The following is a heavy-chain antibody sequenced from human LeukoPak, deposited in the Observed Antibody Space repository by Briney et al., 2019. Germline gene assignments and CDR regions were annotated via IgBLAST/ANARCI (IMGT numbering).Heavy chain of an antibody. CDR3: ARADCSSTSCYLSGGFDP. J-gene: IGHJ5*02. D-gene: IGHD2-2*01. CDR1: GYSISSGYY. V-gene: IGHV4-38-2*01. Sequence: SETLSLTCAVSGYSISSGYYWGWIRQPPGKGLEWIGSIYHSGSTYYNPSLKSRVTISVDTSKNQFSLKLSSVTAAGTAVYYCARADCSSTSCYLSGGFDPWGQGTLVTVSS. CDR2: IYHSGST.